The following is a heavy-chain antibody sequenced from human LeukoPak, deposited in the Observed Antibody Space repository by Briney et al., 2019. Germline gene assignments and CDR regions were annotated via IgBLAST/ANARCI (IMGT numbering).Heavy chain of an antibody. V-gene: IGHV1-18*01. CDR1: GYTCTSYG. J-gene: IGHJ4*02. D-gene: IGHD6-19*01. Sequence: GASVKVCCEASGYTCTSYGISWVRQAPGQGREWMGWISAYNGNTNYAQKLQGRVTMTTDTSTSTAYMELRSLRSDDTAVYYCATVAVAGDLDYWGQGTLVTVSS. CDR2: ISAYNGNT. CDR3: ATVAVAGDLDY.